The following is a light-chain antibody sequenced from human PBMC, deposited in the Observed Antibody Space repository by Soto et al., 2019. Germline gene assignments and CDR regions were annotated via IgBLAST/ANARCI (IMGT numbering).Light chain of an antibody. J-gene: IGKJ1*01. CDR3: QQGYTTRLT. CDR1: QNIRSY. V-gene: IGKV1-39*01. CDR2: ATS. Sequence: DIQMTQSPTSLSASVGDRVTITCRASQNIRSYLNWYQQIPGKAPNLLIYATSILQTGVPSRFSGSGTGTDFTLTINCLQPEDFATYDCQQGYTTRLTFGQGTKVEIK.